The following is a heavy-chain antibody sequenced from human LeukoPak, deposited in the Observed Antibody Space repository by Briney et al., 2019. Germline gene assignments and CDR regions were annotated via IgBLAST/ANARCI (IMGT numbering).Heavy chain of an antibody. CDR2: IYHSGST. V-gene: IGHV4-30-2*01. Sequence: SETLSLTYAVSGGSISSGGYSWSWIRQPPGKGLEWIGYIYHSGSTYYNPSLKSRVTISVDRSKNQFSLKLSSVTAADTAVYYCASSLDGNRDWIFFDYWGQGTLVTVSS. CDR1: GGSISSGGYS. J-gene: IGHJ4*02. CDR3: ASSLDGNRDWIFFDY. D-gene: IGHD3-3*01.